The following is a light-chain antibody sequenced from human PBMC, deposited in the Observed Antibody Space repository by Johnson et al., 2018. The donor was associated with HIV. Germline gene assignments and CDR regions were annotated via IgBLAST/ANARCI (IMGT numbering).Light chain of an antibody. Sequence: QSVLTQPPSVSAAPGQKVTISCSGSSSNIGNNYVSWYQQLPGTAPKLLIYDNNKRPSGIPDRFSGSKSGTSATLGITGLPTWDEADYYCGTWDSSLRVGFFGTGTKVTVL. J-gene: IGLJ1*01. V-gene: IGLV1-51*01. CDR2: DNN. CDR1: SSNIGNNY. CDR3: GTWDSSLRVGF.